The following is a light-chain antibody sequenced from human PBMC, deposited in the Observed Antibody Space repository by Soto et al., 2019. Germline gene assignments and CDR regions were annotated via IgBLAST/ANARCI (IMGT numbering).Light chain of an antibody. J-gene: IGKJ4*01. Sequence: DIPMTQSPSTLSASVGDRVTITCRASQSSSSWLAWYQQKPGKAPNLLIYKTSSLESGVPSRFSGSGSGTEFTLTVNSLQPDDFATYYCQQYDSYPLTCGGGTKVEIK. V-gene: IGKV1-5*03. CDR3: QQYDSYPLT. CDR2: KTS. CDR1: QSSSSW.